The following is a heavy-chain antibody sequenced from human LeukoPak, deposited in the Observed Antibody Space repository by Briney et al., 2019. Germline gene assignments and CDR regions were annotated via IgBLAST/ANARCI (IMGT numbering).Heavy chain of an antibody. CDR2: IYTSGST. CDR3: ARIGYSYGTNLLGPQESYYYYYGMDV. CDR1: GGSISSGSYY. Sequence: SETLSLTCTVSGGSISSGSYYWSWIRQPAGKGLEWIGRIYTSGSTNYNPSLRSRVTISVDTSKNQFSLKLSSVTAADTAVYYCARIGYSYGTNLLGPQESYYYYYGMDVWGQGTTVTVSS. V-gene: IGHV4-61*02. J-gene: IGHJ6*02. D-gene: IGHD5-18*01.